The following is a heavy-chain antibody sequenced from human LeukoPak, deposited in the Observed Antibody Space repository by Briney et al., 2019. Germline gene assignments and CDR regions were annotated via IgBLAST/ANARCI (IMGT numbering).Heavy chain of an antibody. CDR2: ISYDGSNK. D-gene: IGHD3-16*01. V-gene: IGHV3-30-3*01. Sequence: GGSLRLSCEASGLTFSSYDMNWVRQAPGKGLEWVAVISYDGSNKYYADSVKGRFTISRDNSKNTLYLQMNSLRAEDTAVYYCARDHSLGYYFDYWGQGTLVTVSS. CDR1: GLTFSSYD. CDR3: ARDHSLGYYFDY. J-gene: IGHJ4*02.